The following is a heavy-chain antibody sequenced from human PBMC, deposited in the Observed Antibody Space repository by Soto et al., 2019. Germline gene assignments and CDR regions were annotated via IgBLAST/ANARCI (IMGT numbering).Heavy chain of an antibody. CDR1: GFSLSTSGVG. CDR2: IYWDDDK. J-gene: IGHJ2*01. CDR3: VHQDWNNNNYYFDL. V-gene: IGHV2-5*02. D-gene: IGHD4-4*01. Sequence: QITVKESGPKLVKPSQTLTLTCAFSGFSLSTSGVGVGWVRQPPGKAPEWLALIYWDDDKRYRPSLKSRLSITKDTSKDQVVFTMTNMDPVDTAIYYCVHQDWNNNNYYFDLWGRGTLVTVSS.